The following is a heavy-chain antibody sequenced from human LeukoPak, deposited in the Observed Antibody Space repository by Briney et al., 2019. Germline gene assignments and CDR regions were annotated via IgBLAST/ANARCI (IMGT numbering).Heavy chain of an antibody. D-gene: IGHD6-19*01. CDR1: DGSIYSYY. V-gene: IGHV4-59*08. CDR2: IHYSGST. CDR3: ARHNKKRIAVAGTGVDY. Sequence: SETLSLTCSVSDGSIYSYYWSWIRQPPGKGLEWIGYIHYSGSTNYNPSLMNRVTISLDSSKNQFSLNLTSVTAADTAVYYCARHNKKRIAVAGTGVDYWGQGTLVTVSS. J-gene: IGHJ4*02.